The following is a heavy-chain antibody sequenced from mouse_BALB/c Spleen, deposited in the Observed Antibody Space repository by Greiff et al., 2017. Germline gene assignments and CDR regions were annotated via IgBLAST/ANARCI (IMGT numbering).Heavy chain of an antibody. Sequence: EVMLVESGPGLVKPSQSLSLTCTVTGYSITSDYAWNWIRQFPGNKLEWMGYISYSGSTSYNPSLKSRISITRDTSKNQFFLQLNSVTTEDTATYYCARLLFPYFDYWGQGTTLTVSS. CDR3: ARLLFPYFDY. D-gene: IGHD2-1*01. V-gene: IGHV3-2*02. J-gene: IGHJ2*01. CDR1: GYSITSDYA. CDR2: ISYSGST.